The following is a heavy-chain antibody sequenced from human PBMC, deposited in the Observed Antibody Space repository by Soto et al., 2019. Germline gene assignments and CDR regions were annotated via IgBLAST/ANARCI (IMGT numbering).Heavy chain of an antibody. Sequence: QVQLVQSGAEVKKPGSSVKVSCRASGGTFNSYSIAWVRQVPGHGLEWRGTIIPILGIINYAQKFQGRVTITAEESTNTAYMELSSLISEDSGVYYCARDASAASNLFNWFDPWGQGTLVTVSS. D-gene: IGHD6-13*01. CDR1: GGTFNSYS. V-gene: IGHV1-69*04. CDR3: ARDASAASNLFNWFDP. CDR2: IIPILGII. J-gene: IGHJ5*02.